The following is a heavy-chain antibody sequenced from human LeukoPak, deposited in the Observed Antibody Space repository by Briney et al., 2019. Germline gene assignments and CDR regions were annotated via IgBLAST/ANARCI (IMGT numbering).Heavy chain of an antibody. CDR2: MNPNSGNT. D-gene: IGHD2-21*01. CDR3: ARGPEVWPDAFDI. V-gene: IGHV1-8*03. J-gene: IGHJ3*02. CDR1: GYTFTSYD. Sequence: ASVKVSCKASGYTFTSYDINWVRQATGQGLEWMGWMNPNSGNTGYAQKFQDRVTITRNTSISTAYMELSSLRSEDTAVYYCARGPEVWPDAFDIWGQGTMVTVSS.